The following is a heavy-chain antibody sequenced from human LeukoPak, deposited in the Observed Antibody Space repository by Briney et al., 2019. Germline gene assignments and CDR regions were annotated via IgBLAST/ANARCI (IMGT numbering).Heavy chain of an antibody. CDR3: ARGFYGEPLDY. Sequence: SETLSLTCAVYGGSFSGYYWSWIRQPPGKGLEWIGEINHSGSTNYNPSLKSRVTISVDTSKNQFSLKLSSVTAADTAVYYCARGFYGEPLDYWGQGTLVTVSS. CDR2: INHSGST. CDR1: GGSFSGYY. J-gene: IGHJ4*02. V-gene: IGHV4-34*01. D-gene: IGHD4-17*01.